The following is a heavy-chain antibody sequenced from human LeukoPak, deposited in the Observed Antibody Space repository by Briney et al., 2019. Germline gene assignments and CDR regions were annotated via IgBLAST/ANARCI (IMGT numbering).Heavy chain of an antibody. V-gene: IGHV4-59*01. CDR2: IYYSGST. J-gene: IGHJ5*02. D-gene: IGHD2-15*01. CDR3: ARADCSGGSCNWFDP. CDR1: GGSIRSYY. Sequence: SETLSLTCTVSGGSIRSYYWSWIRQPPGKGLEWIGYIYYSGSTNYNPSLKSRVTISVDTSKNQFSLKLSSVTAADTAVYYCARADCSGGSCNWFDPWGQGTLVTVSS.